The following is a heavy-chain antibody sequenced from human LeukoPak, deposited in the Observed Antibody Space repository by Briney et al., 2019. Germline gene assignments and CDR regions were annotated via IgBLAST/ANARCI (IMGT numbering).Heavy chain of an antibody. CDR3: ARHGITMIVVVITTSWFDP. V-gene: IGHV4-34*01. CDR2: INHSGST. J-gene: IGHJ5*02. Sequence: SETLSLTCAVYGGSFSGYYWSWIRQPPGKGLEWIGEINHSGSTNYNPSLKSRVTISVDTSKNQFSLKLSSVTAADTAVYYCARHGITMIVVVITTSWFDPWGQGTLVTVSS. D-gene: IGHD3-22*01. CDR1: GGSFSGYY.